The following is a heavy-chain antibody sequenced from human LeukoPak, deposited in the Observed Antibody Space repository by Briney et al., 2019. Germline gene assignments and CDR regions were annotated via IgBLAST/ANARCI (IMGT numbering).Heavy chain of an antibody. V-gene: IGHV6-1*01. Sequence: SQTLSLTCAVSGDSVSSNSAAWNWIRQSPSRGLEWLGRTYYRSKWYNEYAVSVKSRITINPDTSKNQFSLQLNSVTPEDTAVYYCVRGYSSSSPNFDSWGQGTLVTVSS. CDR2: TYYRSKWYN. CDR3: VRGYSSSSPNFDS. CDR1: GDSVSSNSAA. D-gene: IGHD6-6*01. J-gene: IGHJ4*02.